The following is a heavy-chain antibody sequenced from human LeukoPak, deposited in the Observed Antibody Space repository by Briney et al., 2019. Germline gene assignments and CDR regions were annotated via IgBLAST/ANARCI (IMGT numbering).Heavy chain of an antibody. Sequence: SETLSLTRTVSGGSISSYYWSWIRQPPGKGLEWIGYIYYSGSTNYNPSLKSRVTISVDTSKNQFSLKLSSVTAADTAVYYCARRGRYDFWSGYDYYYYYYMDVWGKGTTVTVSS. CDR2: IYYSGST. V-gene: IGHV4-59*01. D-gene: IGHD3-3*01. CDR1: GGSISSYY. CDR3: ARRGRYDFWSGYDYYYYYYMDV. J-gene: IGHJ6*03.